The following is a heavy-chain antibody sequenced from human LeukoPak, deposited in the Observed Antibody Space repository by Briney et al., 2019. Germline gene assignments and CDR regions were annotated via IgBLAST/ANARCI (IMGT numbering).Heavy chain of an antibody. D-gene: IGHD3-3*01. CDR1: GFTFSSYA. CDR2: ISYDGSNK. J-gene: IGHJ4*02. Sequence: GGSLRLSCAASGFTFSSYAMSWVRQAPGRGLEWVAVISYDGSNKYYADSVKGRFSISRDNSKNTLYLQMNSLRAEDTAVYYCARRYDGFDYWGQGTLVTVSS. V-gene: IGHV3-30-3*01. CDR3: ARRYDGFDY.